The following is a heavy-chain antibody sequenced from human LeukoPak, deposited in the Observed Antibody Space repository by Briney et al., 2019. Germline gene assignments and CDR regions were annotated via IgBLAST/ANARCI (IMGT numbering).Heavy chain of an antibody. CDR2: ISAGGGST. J-gene: IGHJ4*02. CDR3: AKDAAGPEY. V-gene: IGHV3-23*01. D-gene: IGHD6-13*01. CDR1: GLTFSDYS. Sequence: GGSLRLSCAASGLTFSDYSMTWVRQAPGKGLFWVSGISAGGGSTYYADSVEGRFSISRDNSRNTLYLQMNSLRAEDTAVYYCAKDAAGPEYWGQGTLVTVSS.